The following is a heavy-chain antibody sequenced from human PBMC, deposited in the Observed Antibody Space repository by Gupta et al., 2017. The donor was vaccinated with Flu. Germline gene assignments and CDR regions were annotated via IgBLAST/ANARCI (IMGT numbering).Heavy chain of an antibody. CDR1: GFTFSDSH. D-gene: IGHD3-16*01. V-gene: IGHV3-48*02. CDR3: ARDLNWAFIF. CDR2: IGSGGNT. J-gene: IGHJ4*02. Sequence: EVQLVESGGDLVQPGGSLRLTCVISGFTFSDSHMNWIRQAPGKGLEWISYIGSGGNTDYADSVRGRFTISRDNARDSLFLQMNSLRDEDTALYYCARDLNWAFIFWGQGALVTVSS.